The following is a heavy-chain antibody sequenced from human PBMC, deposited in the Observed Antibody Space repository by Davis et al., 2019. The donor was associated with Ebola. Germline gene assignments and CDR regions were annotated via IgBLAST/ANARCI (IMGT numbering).Heavy chain of an antibody. CDR3: ASRNHDAGYFQH. CDR2: INHSGST. Sequence: PSETLSLTCAVYGGSFSGYYWSWIRQPPGKGLEWIGEINHSGSTNYNPSLKSRVTISVDTSKNQFSLKLSSVTAADTAVYYCASRNHDAGYFQHWGQGTLVSVSS. V-gene: IGHV4-34*01. J-gene: IGHJ1*01. CDR1: GGSFSGYY. D-gene: IGHD1-1*01.